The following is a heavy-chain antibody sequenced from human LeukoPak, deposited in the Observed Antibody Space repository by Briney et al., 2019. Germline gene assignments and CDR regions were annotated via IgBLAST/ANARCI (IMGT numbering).Heavy chain of an antibody. CDR1: GFTFSSYS. V-gene: IGHV3-48*02. J-gene: IGHJ4*02. CDR3: ARGGYDFWSGYLGGGPYYFDY. D-gene: IGHD3-3*01. Sequence: GGSLRLSCAASGFTFSSYSMNWVRQAPGKGLEWVSYISSSSSTIYYADSVKGRFTISRDNAKNSLYLQMNSLRDGDTAVYYCARGGYDFWSGYLGGGPYYFDYWGQGTLVTVSS. CDR2: ISSSSSTI.